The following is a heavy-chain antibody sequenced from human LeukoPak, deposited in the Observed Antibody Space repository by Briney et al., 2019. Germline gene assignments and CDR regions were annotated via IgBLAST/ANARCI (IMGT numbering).Heavy chain of an antibody. J-gene: IGHJ4*02. CDR1: GFTFRSYA. Sequence: PGGSLRLSCAVSGFTFRSYAMTWVRQAPGKGLEWVSRVNNDGSSTTYADSVKGRFTISRDNAKNTLYLQMNSLRAEDTAVYYCAKGGLRVTDYWGQGTLVTVSS. V-gene: IGHV3-74*03. D-gene: IGHD5/OR15-5a*01. CDR3: AKGGLRVTDY. CDR2: VNNDGSST.